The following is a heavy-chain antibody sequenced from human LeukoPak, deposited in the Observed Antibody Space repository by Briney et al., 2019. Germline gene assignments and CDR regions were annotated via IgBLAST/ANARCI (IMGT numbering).Heavy chain of an antibody. CDR2: IRYDGSNK. V-gene: IGHV3-30*02. Sequence: GGSLRLSCAASGFTFSSYGMHWVRQAPGKGLEWVAFIRYDGSNKYYADSVKGRFTISRDNSKNTLYLQMNSLRAEDTAVYYCAKDKSGPTMVRGVIGVFDYWGQGTLVTVSS. CDR3: AKDKSGPTMVRGVIGVFDY. D-gene: IGHD3-10*01. CDR1: GFTFSSYG. J-gene: IGHJ4*02.